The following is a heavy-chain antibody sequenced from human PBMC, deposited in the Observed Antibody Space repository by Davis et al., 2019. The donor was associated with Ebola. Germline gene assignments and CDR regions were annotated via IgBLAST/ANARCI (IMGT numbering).Heavy chain of an antibody. J-gene: IGHJ6*02. CDR3: AREHSSSRWYYYYGMDV. V-gene: IGHV1-18*01. Sequence: ASVKVSCKASGYTFTSYGISWVRQAPGQGLEWMGWISAYNGNTNYAEKLQGRVTITADKSTSTAYMELSSLRSEDTAVYYCAREHSSSRWYYYYGMDVWGQGTTVTVSS. CDR1: GYTFTSYG. D-gene: IGHD6-6*01. CDR2: ISAYNGNT.